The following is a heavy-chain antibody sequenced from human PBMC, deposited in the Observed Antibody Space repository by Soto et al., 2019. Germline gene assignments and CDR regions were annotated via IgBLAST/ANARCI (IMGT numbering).Heavy chain of an antibody. V-gene: IGHV1-46*01. D-gene: IGHD3-9*01. J-gene: IGHJ4*02. Sequence: ASVKVSCKASGYTFTSYYMHWVRQAPGQGLEWMGIINPSGGSTSYAQKFQGRVTMTRDTSTSTVYMELSSLRSEDTAVYYCARSSYYDILTGQENFDYWGQGTLVTVSS. CDR3: ARSSYYDILTGQENFDY. CDR2: INPSGGST. CDR1: GYTFTSYY.